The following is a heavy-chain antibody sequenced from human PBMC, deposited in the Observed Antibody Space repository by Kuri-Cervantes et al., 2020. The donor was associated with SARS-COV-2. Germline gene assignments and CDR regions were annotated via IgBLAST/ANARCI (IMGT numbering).Heavy chain of an antibody. CDR2: IYYSGTT. V-gene: IGHV4-61*01. J-gene: IGHJ6*03. CDR1: GGSVSSGSYY. CDR3: ARGGGGYCSSTSCYSYYYMDV. Sequence: SETLSLTCTVSGGSVSSGSYYWSWIRQPPGKGLEWIGYIYYSGTTHYNPPLKSRVTISVDTSKNQFSLKLSSVTAADTAVYYCARGGGGYCSSTSCYSYYYMDVWGKGTTVTVSS. D-gene: IGHD2-2*02.